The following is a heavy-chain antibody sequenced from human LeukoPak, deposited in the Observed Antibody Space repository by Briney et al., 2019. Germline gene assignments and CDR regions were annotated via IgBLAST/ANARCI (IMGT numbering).Heavy chain of an antibody. CDR3: AKVSPPQDSGGYYLWDY. J-gene: IGHJ4*02. CDR2: ISGSGGST. Sequence: GGSLRLSCAASGFTFSSYAMSWVRQAPGKGLEWVSAISGSGGSTYYADSVKGRFTISRDNSKNTLYLQMNSLRAEDTAVYYCAKVSPPQDSGGYYLWDYWGQGTLVTVSS. CDR1: GFTFSSYA. D-gene: IGHD3-22*01. V-gene: IGHV3-23*01.